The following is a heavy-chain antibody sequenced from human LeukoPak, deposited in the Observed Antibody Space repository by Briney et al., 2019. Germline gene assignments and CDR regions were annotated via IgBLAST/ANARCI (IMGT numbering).Heavy chain of an antibody. Sequence: PGGSLRLSCAASGFTFSNFVMTWVRQAPGKGLEWVSAISGSGGRGTTYYADSAKGRFTISRDNSKNTLYLQMNSLRAEDTAVYYCAKDHELQGAFDIWGQGTMVTVSS. CDR1: GFTFSNFV. V-gene: IGHV3-23*01. J-gene: IGHJ3*02. CDR2: ISGSGGRGTT. CDR3: AKDHELQGAFDI. D-gene: IGHD1-26*01.